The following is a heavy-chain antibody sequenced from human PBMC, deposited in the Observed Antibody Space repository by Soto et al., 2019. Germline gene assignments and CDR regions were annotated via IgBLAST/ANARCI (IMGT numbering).Heavy chain of an antibody. Sequence: SGPTLVNPTQTLTVTCTLSGVSLSTRGVGVAWIRQSPGEALEWLALVYWDDDKRYSPSLKSRLTITKDTSNNQAVFTMTNMDPVDTATYYCAHSRYDGTEGYRHFDYWGQ. J-gene: IGHJ4*02. CDR2: VYWDDDK. CDR1: GVSLSTRGVG. CDR3: AHSRYDGTEGYRHFDY. D-gene: IGHD3-10*01. V-gene: IGHV2-5*02.